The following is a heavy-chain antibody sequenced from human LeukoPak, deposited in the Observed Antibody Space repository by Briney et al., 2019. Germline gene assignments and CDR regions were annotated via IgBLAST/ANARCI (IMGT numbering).Heavy chain of an antibody. CDR3: ARGAITLHPIGY. V-gene: IGHV1-8*01. J-gene: IGHJ4*02. Sequence: ASVKVSCKASGYTFTSYDVNWVRQASGQGLEWKGWMNPNTGDAAYAQKFQGKVTMTRNSSISTAYMELSSLRFEDTAVYYCARGAITLHPIGYWGQGTLVTVSS. D-gene: IGHD1-14*01. CDR2: MNPNTGDA. CDR1: GYTFTSYD.